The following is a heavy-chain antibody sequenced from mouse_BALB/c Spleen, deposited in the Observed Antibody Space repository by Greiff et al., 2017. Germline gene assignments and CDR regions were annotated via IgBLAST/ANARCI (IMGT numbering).Heavy chain of an antibody. V-gene: IGHV3-8*02. CDR1: GDSITSGY. D-gene: IGHD2-14*01. CDR3: ARLAQVRSPMDY. J-gene: IGHJ4*01. CDR2: ISYSGST. Sequence: ESGPILVKPSQTLSLTCSVTGDSITSGYWNWIRKFPGNKLEYMGYISYSGSTYYNPSLKSRISITRDTSKNQYYLQLNSVTTEDTATYYCARLAQVRSPMDYWGQGTSVTVSS.